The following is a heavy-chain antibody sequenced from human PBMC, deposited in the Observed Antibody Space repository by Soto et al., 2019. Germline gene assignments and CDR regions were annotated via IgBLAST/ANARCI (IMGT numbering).Heavy chain of an antibody. D-gene: IGHD5-18*01. J-gene: IGHJ6*02. CDR3: TCIFSGGYGYGFYYYGMDG. V-gene: IGHV4-30-4*01. CDR1: GGSINNCDYY. Sequence: ASETLSLTCTVSGGSINNCDYYWSWIRQPPEKGLEWIGYIYYSGSTYYNPSLKSRVTISVDTSMNQFSLKLSSVTAADTAVYYCTCIFSGGYGYGFYYYGMDGWGQGTTVTVSS. CDR2: IYYSGST.